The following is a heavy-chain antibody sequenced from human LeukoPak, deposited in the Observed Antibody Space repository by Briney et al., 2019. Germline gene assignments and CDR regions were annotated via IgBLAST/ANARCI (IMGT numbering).Heavy chain of an antibody. D-gene: IGHD2-15*01. Sequence: PGGSLRLSCAASGFTFSSYSMNWVRQAPGKGLEWVSSISSSSSYIYYADSVKGRFTISRDNAKNSLYLQMNSLRAEDTAVYYCASEYCSGGSCYNYWGQGTLVTVSS. V-gene: IGHV3-21*01. CDR2: ISSSSSYI. J-gene: IGHJ4*02. CDR3: ASEYCSGGSCYNY. CDR1: GFTFSSYS.